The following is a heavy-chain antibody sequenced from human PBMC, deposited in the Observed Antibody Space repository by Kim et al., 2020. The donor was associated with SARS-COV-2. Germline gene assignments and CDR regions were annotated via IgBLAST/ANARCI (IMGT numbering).Heavy chain of an antibody. Sequence: STIYYAESVEGRFTLSRDNAKNSVSLQMNSLRDEDTAMYYCASRGYYIDFWGQGTLVTVSS. J-gene: IGHJ4*02. CDR2: STI. CDR3: ASRGYYIDF. V-gene: IGHV3-48*02. D-gene: IGHD6-13*01.